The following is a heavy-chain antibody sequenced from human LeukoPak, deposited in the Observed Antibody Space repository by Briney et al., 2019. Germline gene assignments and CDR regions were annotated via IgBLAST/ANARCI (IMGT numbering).Heavy chain of an antibody. CDR3: AKEVLGP. Sequence: SETLSLTCTISGGSVSDYYWNWIRQSPGKGLEWIGYIYYTGSTTYNPSLKSRVTISVDTSKNQFSLKLRSVTAADTAVYYCAKEVLGPWGQGTLVTVSS. CDR2: IYYTGST. CDR1: GGSVSDYY. V-gene: IGHV4-59*02. D-gene: IGHD7-27*01. J-gene: IGHJ5*02.